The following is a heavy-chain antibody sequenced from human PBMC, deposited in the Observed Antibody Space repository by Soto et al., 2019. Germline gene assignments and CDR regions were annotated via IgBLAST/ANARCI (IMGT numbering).Heavy chain of an antibody. Sequence: QLQLQESGSGLVKPSQTLSLTCAVSGGSISSGGYSWSWIRQPPGKGLEWIGYIYHSGSTYYNPSLKGRVTMSVDRSKNQFSPKLSSVTAADTAVYYCAAGGGLPRYYWGQGTLVTVSS. CDR1: GGSISSGGYS. CDR2: IYHSGST. CDR3: AAGGGLPRYY. D-gene: IGHD5-12*01. J-gene: IGHJ4*02. V-gene: IGHV4-30-2*01.